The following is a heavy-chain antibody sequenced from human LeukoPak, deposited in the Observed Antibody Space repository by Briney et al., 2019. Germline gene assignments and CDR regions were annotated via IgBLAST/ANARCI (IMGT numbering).Heavy chain of an antibody. CDR3: ARDYYDSRAFDY. D-gene: IGHD3-22*01. CDR1: GGSISSSSYY. J-gene: IGHJ4*02. V-gene: IGHV4-39*02. Sequence: SETLSLTCTVSGGSISSSSYYWGWIRQPPGKGLEWIGSIYYSGSTYYNPPLKSRVTISVDTSKNQFSLKLSSVTAADTAVYYCARDYYDSRAFDYWGQGTLVTVSS. CDR2: IYYSGST.